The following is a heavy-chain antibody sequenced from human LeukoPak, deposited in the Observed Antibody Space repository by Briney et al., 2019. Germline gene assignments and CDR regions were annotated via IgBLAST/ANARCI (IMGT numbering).Heavy chain of an antibody. CDR1: GFTFRSYW. CDR2: ISGSGGST. CDR3: AKVDSSSYYYYMDV. J-gene: IGHJ6*03. D-gene: IGHD6-6*01. V-gene: IGHV3-23*01. Sequence: GGSLRLSCAASGFTFRSYWMSWVRQAPGKELEWVSGISGSGGSTEYADSVKGRFTISRDNSKNTLFLQMNSLRAEDTAVYYCAKVDSSSYYYYMDVWGKGTTVTVSS.